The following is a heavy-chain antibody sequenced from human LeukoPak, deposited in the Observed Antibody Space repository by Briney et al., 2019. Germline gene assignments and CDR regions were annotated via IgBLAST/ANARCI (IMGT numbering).Heavy chain of an antibody. J-gene: IGHJ4*02. D-gene: IGHD2-2*01. Sequence: GASVKVSCKASGYTFTSYDINWVRQATGQGLEWMGWMNPNSGNTGYAQKFQGRVTMTRNTSISTAYMELSSLRSEDTAVYYCARGVNVVVPAAIDFDYWGQGTLVTVSS. CDR1: GYTFTSYD. CDR2: MNPNSGNT. V-gene: IGHV1-8*01. CDR3: ARGVNVVVPAAIDFDY.